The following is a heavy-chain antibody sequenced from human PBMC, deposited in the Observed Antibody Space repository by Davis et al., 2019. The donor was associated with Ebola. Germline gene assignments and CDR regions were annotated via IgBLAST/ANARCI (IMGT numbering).Heavy chain of an antibody. CDR1: GYTFTSYA. D-gene: IGHD3-16*02. Sequence: AASVKVSCKASGYTFTSYAMHWVRQAPGQRLEWMGWINAGNGNTKYSQKFQGRVTITRDTSASTAYMELSSLRSEDTAVYYCAREIVGLHLGELSPWDWFDPWGQGTLVTVSS. V-gene: IGHV1-3*01. CDR3: AREIVGLHLGELSPWDWFDP. J-gene: IGHJ5*02. CDR2: INAGNGNT.